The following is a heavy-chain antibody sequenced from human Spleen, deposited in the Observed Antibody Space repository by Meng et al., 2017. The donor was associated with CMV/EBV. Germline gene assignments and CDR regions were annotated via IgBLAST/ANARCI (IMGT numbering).Heavy chain of an antibody. D-gene: IGHD3-10*01. CDR3: ARDAYNDYGSRSYYFDY. Sequence: ASVKVSCKASGYRFTSYGINWVRQAPGQGLEWMGWISTYNGNTNHAQKFQGRVTMTTDTSTSTAYMELRSLRFDDTAVYYCARDAYNDYGSRSYYFDYWGQGTLVTVSS. J-gene: IGHJ4*02. V-gene: IGHV1-18*01. CDR1: GYRFTSYG. CDR2: ISTYNGNT.